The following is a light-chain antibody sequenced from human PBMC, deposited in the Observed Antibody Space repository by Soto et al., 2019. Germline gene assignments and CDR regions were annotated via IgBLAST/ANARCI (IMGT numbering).Light chain of an antibody. Sequence: QSALTQPASVSGSPGQSIAISCTGTSSDVGKYSYVSWFQQYPGNAPKLMIYEVSNRPSGVSNRFSGSKSGNTASLTISGLQGEDEADYYCSSCTTSSTWVFGGGTKLTVL. CDR1: SSDVGKYSY. J-gene: IGLJ3*02. V-gene: IGLV2-14*01. CDR2: EVS. CDR3: SSCTTSSTWV.